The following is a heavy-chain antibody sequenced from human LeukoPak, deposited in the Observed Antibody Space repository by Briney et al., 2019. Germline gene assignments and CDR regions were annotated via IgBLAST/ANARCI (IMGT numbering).Heavy chain of an antibody. CDR1: GGSFSGYY. J-gene: IGHJ4*02. Sequence: PSETLSLTCAVYGGSFSGYYWIWIRQPPGKGREWVGEINHSGSTNYNPSLKSRVTISVDTSKNQFSLKLSSVTAADTAVYYCARYHSRYGGSSWYGYWGQGTLVTVSS. CDR3: ARYHSRYGGSSWYGY. D-gene: IGHD6-13*01. V-gene: IGHV4-34*01. CDR2: INHSGST.